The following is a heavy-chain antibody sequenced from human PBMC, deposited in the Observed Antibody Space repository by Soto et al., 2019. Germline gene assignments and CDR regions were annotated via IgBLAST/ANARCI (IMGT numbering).Heavy chain of an antibody. D-gene: IGHD3-9*01. CDR1: GGTFSSYA. Sequence: SVKVSCKASGGTFSSYAISWVRQAPGQGLEWMGGIIPIFGTANYAQKFQGRVTITADESTSTAYMELSSLRSEDTAVYYCARESYDILTGPTYYYYYGMDVWGQGTTVTVSS. V-gene: IGHV1-69*13. CDR3: ARESYDILTGPTYYYYYGMDV. J-gene: IGHJ6*02. CDR2: IIPIFGTA.